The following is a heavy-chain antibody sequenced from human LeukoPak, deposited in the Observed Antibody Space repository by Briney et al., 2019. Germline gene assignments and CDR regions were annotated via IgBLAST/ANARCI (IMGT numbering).Heavy chain of an antibody. V-gene: IGHV4-59*08. CDR2: IYYTGST. CDR3: ARSYGSGSYWYYFDY. J-gene: IGHJ4*02. CDR1: GGSISNYY. D-gene: IGHD3-10*01. Sequence: PSETLSLTCTVSGGSISNYYWSWIRQPPGKGLEWIGYIYYTGSTDYNPSLMSRVTISVDTSKNQFSLKLSSVTAADTAVYYCARSYGSGSYWYYFDYWGQGTLVTVSS.